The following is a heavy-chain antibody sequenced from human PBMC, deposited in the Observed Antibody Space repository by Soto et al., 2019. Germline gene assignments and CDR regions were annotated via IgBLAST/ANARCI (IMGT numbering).Heavy chain of an antibody. CDR3: ARDWGIYDSESNRYIPHLDS. CDR2: ITNSGEYR. V-gene: IGHV3-21*05. CDR1: GFTFRDNG. D-gene: IGHD1-1*01. Sequence: GGSLRLSCVASGFTFRDNGMNWVRQAPGKGLQWLSFITNSGEYRDYADSVKGRFTISRDQAKNSLYLQMNSLRDEDTAVYYCARDWGIYDSESNRYIPHLDSWGRGTLVTSPQ. J-gene: IGHJ4*02.